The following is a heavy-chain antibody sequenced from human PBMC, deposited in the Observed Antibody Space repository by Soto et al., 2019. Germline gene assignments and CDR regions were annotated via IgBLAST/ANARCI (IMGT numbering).Heavy chain of an antibody. CDR2: ISYDGSNK. Sequence: QVQLVESGGGVVQPGRSLRLSCAASGFTFSSYGMHWVRQAPGKGLEWVAVISYDGSNKYYADSVKGRFTISRDNSKNTLYLQMNSLRAEVTAVYYCAKGSTERITIFGVVRLCDYCGQGTLVTVSS. D-gene: IGHD3-3*01. J-gene: IGHJ4*02. CDR1: GFTFSSYG. V-gene: IGHV3-30*18. CDR3: AKGSTERITIFGVVRLCDY.